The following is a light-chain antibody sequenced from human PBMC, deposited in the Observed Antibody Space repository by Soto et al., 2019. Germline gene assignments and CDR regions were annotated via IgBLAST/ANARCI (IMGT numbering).Light chain of an antibody. J-gene: IGKJ1*01. CDR1: QSVSSTY. CDR3: QQYGSSPRT. CDR2: DAS. Sequence: IVMTQSPATLSVSPGERATLSCRASQSVSSTYLAWYQQKAGQAPRLLIYDASSRATGIPDRFSGSGSGTDFTLTISRLEPEDFAVYYCQQYGSSPRTFGQGTKVDIK. V-gene: IGKV3-20*01.